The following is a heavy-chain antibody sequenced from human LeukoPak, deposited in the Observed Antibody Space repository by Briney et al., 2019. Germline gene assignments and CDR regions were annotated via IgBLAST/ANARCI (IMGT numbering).Heavy chain of an antibody. CDR1: GYTFTSYY. V-gene: IGHV1-46*01. D-gene: IGHD6-13*01. CDR3: ARLRSRGSSWYGAFDI. J-gene: IGHJ3*02. Sequence: GASVKVSCTASGYTFTSYYMHWVRQAPGQGLEWMGIINPSGGSTSYAQKFQGRVTMTRDMSTSTVYMELSSLGSEDTAVYYCARLRSRGSSWYGAFDIWGQGTMVTVSS. CDR2: INPSGGST.